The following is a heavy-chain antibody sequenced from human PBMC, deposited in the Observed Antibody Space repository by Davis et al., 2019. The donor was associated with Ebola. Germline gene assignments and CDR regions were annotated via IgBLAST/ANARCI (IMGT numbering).Heavy chain of an antibody. Sequence: GGSLRLSCTASGFTFSNAWMNWIRQAPGKGLEWVSYISSSGSTIYYADSVKGRFTISRDNAKNSLYLQMNSLRAEDTAVYYCARTLSAAFRWRVNYYYGMDVWGQGTTVTVSS. CDR3: ARTLSAAFRWRVNYYYGMDV. CDR1: GFTFSNAW. D-gene: IGHD2-2*01. J-gene: IGHJ6*02. CDR2: ISSSGSTI. V-gene: IGHV3-11*01.